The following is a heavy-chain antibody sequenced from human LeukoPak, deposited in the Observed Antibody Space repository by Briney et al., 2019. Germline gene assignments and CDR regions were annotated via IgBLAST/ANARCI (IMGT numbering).Heavy chain of an antibody. J-gene: IGHJ4*02. D-gene: IGHD3-10*01. CDR1: GFTFSSYA. V-gene: IGHV3-30-3*01. CDR3: ARDWTSMVRGVSKVFDY. CDR2: ISYDGSNK. Sequence: GGPLRLPCAASGFTFSSYAMHGVRKAPGKGLEWVAVISYDGSNKYYADSVKGRFTISRDNSKNTLYLQMNSLRAEDTAVYYCARDWTSMVRGVSKVFDYWGQGTLVTVSS.